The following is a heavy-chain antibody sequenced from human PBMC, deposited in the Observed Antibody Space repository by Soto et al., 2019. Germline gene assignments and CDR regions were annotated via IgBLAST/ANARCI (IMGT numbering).Heavy chain of an antibody. J-gene: IGHJ6*02. Sequence: QVQLVQSGAEVKKPGSSVKVSCKASVGPFSSYAISWVRQAPGQGLEWMGGFIPIFGTAAYALNFQGRVTITADESTSTAYMELRSMRSEYPALYYCAGHSGGGPGYYYGMEVWGQGTTVTVTS. CDR2: FIPIFGTA. CDR1: VGPFSSYA. V-gene: IGHV1-69*12. D-gene: IGHD2-15*01. CDR3: AGHSGGGPGYYYGMEV.